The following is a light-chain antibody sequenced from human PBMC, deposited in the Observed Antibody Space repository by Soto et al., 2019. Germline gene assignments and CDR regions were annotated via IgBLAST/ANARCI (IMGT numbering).Light chain of an antibody. J-gene: IGKJ2*01. CDR1: QSVRCN. CDR3: QHYNHWPFH. CDR2: GAS. V-gene: IGKV3-15*01. Sequence: EIVMTQSPATLSVSPGERATLSCRARQSVRCNLAWYQQKPGHAPRLLIYGASTRATGIPARFSGSGSGTALTLTISSLQSEDFAIYSCQHYNHWPFHFGQGTKLEIK.